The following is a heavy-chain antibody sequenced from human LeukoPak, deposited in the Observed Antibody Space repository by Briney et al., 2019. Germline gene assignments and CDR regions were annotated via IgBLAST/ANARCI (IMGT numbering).Heavy chain of an antibody. Sequence: PGGSLRLSCAASGFTFSSYSMNWVRQAPGKGLEWVSSISSSSSYIYYADSVKGRFTISRDNAKDSLYLQMNSLRAEDTAVYYCARGARAARSFDYWGQGTLVTVSS. J-gene: IGHJ4*02. CDR2: ISSSSSYI. CDR1: GFTFSSYS. D-gene: IGHD6-6*01. CDR3: ARGARAARSFDY. V-gene: IGHV3-21*01.